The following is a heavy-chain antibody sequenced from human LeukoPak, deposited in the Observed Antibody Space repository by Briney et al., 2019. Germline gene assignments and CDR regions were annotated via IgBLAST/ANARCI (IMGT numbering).Heavy chain of an antibody. Sequence: PGGPLRLSCAASGLTFSGYGLHWVRQAPGKGLEGVAVIWYDGSNKYYADSVKGRFIISRDNSKNTLYLQMNSLRAEDTAVYYCARESSSSTFDPWGQGTLVTVSS. CDR1: GLTFSGYG. D-gene: IGHD6-13*01. CDR2: IWYDGSNK. CDR3: ARESSSSTFDP. J-gene: IGHJ5*02. V-gene: IGHV3-33*01.